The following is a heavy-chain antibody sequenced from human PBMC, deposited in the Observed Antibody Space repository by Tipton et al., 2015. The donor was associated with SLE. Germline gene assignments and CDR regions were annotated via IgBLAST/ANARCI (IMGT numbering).Heavy chain of an antibody. CDR1: GITLRTYA. CDR2: ISSNGGST. J-gene: IGHJ4*02. CDR3: ARSAPQDFCDSTSRFSRDYFDS. V-gene: IGHV3-64*01. D-gene: IGHD2-2*01. Sequence: SLRLSCAASGITLRTYAMHWVRQVPGKGLEYVSGISSNGGSTDYAKSVKGRFTISRDNSKNTLYLQMGSLRSEDMGVYYCARSAPQDFCDSTSRFSRDYFDSWGQGTLVTVSS.